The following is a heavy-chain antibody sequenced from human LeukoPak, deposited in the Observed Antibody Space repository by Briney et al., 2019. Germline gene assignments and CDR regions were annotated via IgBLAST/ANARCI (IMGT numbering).Heavy chain of an antibody. CDR3: AKTHPEDYGDYGWY. CDR2: ISFSCGST. CDR1: GFTFSSYW. V-gene: IGHV3-23*01. J-gene: IGHJ4*02. Sequence: GGSLRLSCAASGFTFSSYWMSWVRQAPGKGLEWGSTISFSCGSTYYADSVKGRFTISRDNSKNTLYLQMNSLRAEDTAVYYCAKTHPEDYGDYGWYWGQGTLVTVSS. D-gene: IGHD4-17*01.